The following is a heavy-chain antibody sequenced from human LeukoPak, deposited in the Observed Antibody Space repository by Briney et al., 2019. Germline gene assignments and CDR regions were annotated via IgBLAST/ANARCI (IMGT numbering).Heavy chain of an antibody. CDR2: IYPADSDT. V-gene: IGHV5-51*01. Sequence: GESLKISCQGSGYSFTTYWIGWVRQMPEKGLEWMGFIYPADSDTRYSPSFQGQVTISADKSISTAYLRWSSLKASDTAMYYCVRLRGAYCSGGRCYSDYWGQGTLVTVSS. CDR3: VRLRGAYCSGGRCYSDY. CDR1: GYSFTTYW. J-gene: IGHJ4*02. D-gene: IGHD2-15*01.